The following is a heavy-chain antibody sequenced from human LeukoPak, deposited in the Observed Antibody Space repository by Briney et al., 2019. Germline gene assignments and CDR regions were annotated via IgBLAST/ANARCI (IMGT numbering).Heavy chain of an antibody. J-gene: IGHJ4*02. CDR1: GFTFSCYG. V-gene: IGHV3-30*18. CDR3: AKDKGFSTTVGFVDY. CDR2: ISYDGSNK. D-gene: IGHD4-23*01. Sequence: PGRSLRLSCAASGFTFSCYGMHWVRQAPGQGLEWVAVISYDGSNKYYADSVKGRFTISRDNSKNTLYLQMNSLRAEDTAVYYCAKDKGFSTTVGFVDYWGQGTLVTVSS.